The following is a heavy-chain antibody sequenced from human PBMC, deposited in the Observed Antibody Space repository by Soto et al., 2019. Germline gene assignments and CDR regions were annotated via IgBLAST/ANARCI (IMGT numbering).Heavy chain of an antibody. V-gene: IGHV4-4*02. CDR3: RRASYCCFDS. CDR1: GDSITRYYW. Sequence: KTSETLSLTCAVSGDSITRYYWRCWARQPPGKGLEWIYEDHHGKGTFYGPSLRRRVTVSADIFDNKLTLELHAVDIADTAVYYCRRASYCCFDSWGQGTLVTVSS. D-gene: IGHD1-26*01. J-gene: IGHJ4*02. CDR2: DHHGKGT.